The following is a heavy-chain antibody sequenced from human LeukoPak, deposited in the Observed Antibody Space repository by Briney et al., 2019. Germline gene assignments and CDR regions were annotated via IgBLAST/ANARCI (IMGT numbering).Heavy chain of an antibody. CDR3: AKCTTGNTHYPIDY. J-gene: IGHJ4*02. Sequence: PGGSLRLSCAASGFTFSNYAMSWVCQAPGKGLEWVSAISGSGGSTYYADSVKGRFTISRDNSKNTLYLQMNSLRVEDTAAYYCAKCTTGNTHYPIDYWGQGTLVTVSS. CDR2: ISGSGGST. CDR1: GFTFSNYA. V-gene: IGHV3-23*01. D-gene: IGHD4-17*01.